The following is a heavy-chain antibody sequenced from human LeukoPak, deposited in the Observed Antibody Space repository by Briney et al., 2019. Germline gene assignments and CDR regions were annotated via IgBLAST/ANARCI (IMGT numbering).Heavy chain of an antibody. J-gene: IGHJ4*02. CDR2: INHSGST. CDR3: ARGRRTIFGVVIRGGGTNTFDY. D-gene: IGHD3-3*01. Sequence: SETLSLICAVYGGSFSGYYWSWIRQPPGKGLEWIGEINHSGSTNYNPSLKSRVTISVDTSKNQFSLKLSSVTAADTAVYYCARGRRTIFGVVIRGGGTNTFDYWGQGTLVTVSS. CDR1: GGSFSGYY. V-gene: IGHV4-34*01.